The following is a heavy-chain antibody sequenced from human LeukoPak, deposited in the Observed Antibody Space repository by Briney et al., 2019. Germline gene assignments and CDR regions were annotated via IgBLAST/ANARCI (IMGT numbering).Heavy chain of an antibody. J-gene: IGHJ4*02. CDR2: MNPNSGNT. D-gene: IGHD3-22*01. CDR3: ARRIGGPYYYDSSGYYGGDY. CDR1: GYTFTSYD. Sequence: ASVNVSCKASGYTFTSYDINWVRQATGQGLEWMGWMNPNSGNTGYAQKLQGRVTMTTDTSTSTAYMELRSLRSDDTAVYYCARRIGGPYYYDSSGYYGGDYWGQGTLVTVSS. V-gene: IGHV1-8*02.